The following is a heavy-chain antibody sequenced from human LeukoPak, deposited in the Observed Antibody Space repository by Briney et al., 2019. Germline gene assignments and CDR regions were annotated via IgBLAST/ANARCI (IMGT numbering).Heavy chain of an antibody. D-gene: IGHD3-10*01. J-gene: IGHJ6*02. Sequence: PSETLSLTCSVSGGSITHYYWSWIRQPPGKGLEWIGEINHSGSTNYNPSLKSRVTISVDTSKNQFSLKLSSVTAADTAVYYCARGSGYYYYGMDVWGQGTTVTVSS. CDR2: INHSGST. V-gene: IGHV4-34*01. CDR3: ARGSGYYYYGMDV. CDR1: GGSITHYY.